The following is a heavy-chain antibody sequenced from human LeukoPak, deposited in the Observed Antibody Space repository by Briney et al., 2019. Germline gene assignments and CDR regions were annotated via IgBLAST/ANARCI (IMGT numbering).Heavy chain of an antibody. CDR3: GIGGIDSSSWFYFDY. J-gene: IGHJ4*02. V-gene: IGHV3-33*01. D-gene: IGHD6-13*01. CDR2: IWYDGSNK. CDR1: GFTFTDYG. Sequence: GGSLRLSCAASGFTFTDYGMHWVRQAPGKGLEWVAVIWYDGSNKYYADSVKGRFSISRDNSKNTLYLQMNSLRAEDSAVYYCGIGGIDSSSWFYFDYWGQGTLVPVSS.